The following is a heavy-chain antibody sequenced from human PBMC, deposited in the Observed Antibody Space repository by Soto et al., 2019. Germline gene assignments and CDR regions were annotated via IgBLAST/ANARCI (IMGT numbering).Heavy chain of an antibody. Sequence: QVQLVESGGGVVQPGRSLRLSCAASGFTFSSYGMHWVRQAPGKGLEWVAVIWYDGSNKYYADSVKGRFTISRDNSKNTLYLQMNSLRAEDTAVYYCARSGVAVAGTYHYYYYMDVWGKGTTDTVSS. V-gene: IGHV3-33*01. CDR2: IWYDGSNK. CDR1: GFTFSSYG. CDR3: ARSGVAVAGTYHYYYYMDV. D-gene: IGHD6-19*01. J-gene: IGHJ6*03.